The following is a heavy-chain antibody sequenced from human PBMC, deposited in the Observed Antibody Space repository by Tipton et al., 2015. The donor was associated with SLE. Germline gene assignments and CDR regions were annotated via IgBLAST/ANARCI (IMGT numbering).Heavy chain of an antibody. D-gene: IGHD6-13*01. Sequence: TLSLTCTVSGGSISSYYWGWIRQPPGGGLGWIGRIYNSGSTNYNPSLMSRVTMSVDTSKNQFSLRLRSATAADTAFYYCARGYSSSWYREFFDIWGRGTLVTVSP. CDR3: ARGYSSSWYREFFDI. V-gene: IGHV4-4*07. CDR1: GGSISSYY. CDR2: IYNSGST. J-gene: IGHJ2*01.